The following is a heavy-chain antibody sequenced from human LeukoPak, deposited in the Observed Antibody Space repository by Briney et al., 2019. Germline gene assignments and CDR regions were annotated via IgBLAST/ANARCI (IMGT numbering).Heavy chain of an antibody. CDR3: ARDKGYGDFSFDY. CDR1: GSDFSSHN. CDR2: ISRNSRTT. J-gene: IGHJ4*02. D-gene: IGHD4-17*01. Sequence: GSLRLSCAVSGSDFSSHNFHWVRQAPGKGLEWVSFISRNSRTTYYADSVKGRFTISRDDAKNLVYLQMNSLGAEDTAVYYCARDKGYGDFSFDYWGQGTLVTVSS. V-gene: IGHV3-48*04.